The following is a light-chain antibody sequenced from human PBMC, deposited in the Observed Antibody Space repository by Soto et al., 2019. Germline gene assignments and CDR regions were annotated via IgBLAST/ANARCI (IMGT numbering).Light chain of an antibody. V-gene: IGKV3-11*01. CDR3: QLRVNWPPLYT. CDR2: DAS. Sequence: EIGLTQSPATLSLSPGERATLSCRASQSVSSYLAWYQHKPGQAPRLLIYDASNRATGIPARFSGSGSGTDFTLTISSLEPEDFVVYYCQLRVNWPPLYTFGQGTKLEIK. J-gene: IGKJ2*01. CDR1: QSVSSY.